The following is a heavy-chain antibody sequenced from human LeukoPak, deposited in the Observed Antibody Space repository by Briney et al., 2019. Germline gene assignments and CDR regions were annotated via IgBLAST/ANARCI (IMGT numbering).Heavy chain of an antibody. D-gene: IGHD5-18*01. CDR3: AKDSGRRGQLWLNDY. V-gene: IGHV3-23*01. CDR1: GFTFSSYA. J-gene: IGHJ4*02. CDR2: ISGSGGST. Sequence: GGSLRLSCAASGFTFSSYAMSWVRQAPGKGLEWVSAISGSGGSTYYADSVKGRFTISRDNSKNTLYLQMNSLRAKDTAVYYCAKDSGRRGQLWLNDYWGQGTLVTVSS.